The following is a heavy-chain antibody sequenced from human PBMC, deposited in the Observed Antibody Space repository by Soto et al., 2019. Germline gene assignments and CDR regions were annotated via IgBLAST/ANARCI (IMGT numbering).Heavy chain of an antibody. CDR2: IYSSENR. J-gene: IGHJ5*02. CDR3: ARFATYGAGTVGWFDP. Sequence: SDTLSLTYTVSGGSVSSNSYSWGWIRHSPGKGLEWIATIYSSENRYYNPSLLSRVTISVDTSKNELSLRLSSVTAADTAVYYCARFATYGAGTVGWFDPWGQGTLVTVS. V-gene: IGHV4-39*01. CDR1: GGSVSSNSYS. D-gene: IGHD6-19*01.